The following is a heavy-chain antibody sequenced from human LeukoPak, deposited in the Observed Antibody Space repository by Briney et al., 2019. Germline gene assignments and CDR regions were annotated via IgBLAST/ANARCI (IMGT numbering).Heavy chain of an antibody. Sequence: GGSLRLSCAASGFTFSNYWMIWVRQAPGKGLVWVANIKEDGTETRYVDSVKGRFTISRDNAQNSLYLLMNSLGAEDTAVYYCARASKPWLQLNWGQGTLVTVSS. CDR3: ARASKPWLQLN. J-gene: IGHJ4*02. CDR2: IKEDGTET. V-gene: IGHV3-7*05. D-gene: IGHD5-24*01. CDR1: GFTFSNYW.